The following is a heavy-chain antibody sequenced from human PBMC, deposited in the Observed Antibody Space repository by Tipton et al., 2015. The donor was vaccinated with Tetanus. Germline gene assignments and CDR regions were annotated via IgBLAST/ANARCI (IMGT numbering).Heavy chain of an antibody. CDR3: AKRSNYYDSRYYFDY. Sequence: SLRLSCAASGFTFSSYSMNWVRQAPGKGLEWVSAISGSGGSTYYADSVKGRFTISRDNSKNTLYLQMNSLRAEDTAVYYCAKRSNYYDSRYYFDYWGQGTLVTVSS. D-gene: IGHD3-22*01. J-gene: IGHJ4*02. CDR2: ISGSGGST. V-gene: IGHV3-23*01. CDR1: GFTFSSYS.